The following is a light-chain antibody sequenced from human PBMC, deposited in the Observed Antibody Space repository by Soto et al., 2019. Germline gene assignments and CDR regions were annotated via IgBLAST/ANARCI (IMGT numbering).Light chain of an antibody. V-gene: IGLV2-14*01. CDR2: EVT. Sequence: QSALTQPASVSGSPGQSITISCVGRNTDVGQDKSVSWYQQGPGKAPKLLIFEVTNRPSGVSNRFSGSRSGNTASLTISGLQPDDEGDYFCVSYTDTDTLVFGTGTKLTVL. CDR3: VSYTDTDTLV. J-gene: IGLJ1*01. CDR1: NTDVGQDKS.